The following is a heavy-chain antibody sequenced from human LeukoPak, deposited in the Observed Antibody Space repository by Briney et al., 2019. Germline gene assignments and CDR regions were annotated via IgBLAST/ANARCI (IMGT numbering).Heavy chain of an antibody. Sequence: GESLKISCKGSGYSFTSYWIGWVRHMPGKGLEWMGIIYPGDSDTRYSPSFQGQVTISADKSISTAYLQWSSLKASDTAMYYCARQGELRGPAFDIWGQGTMVTVSS. V-gene: IGHV5-51*01. D-gene: IGHD1-26*01. J-gene: IGHJ3*02. CDR1: GYSFTSYW. CDR3: ARQGELRGPAFDI. CDR2: IYPGDSDT.